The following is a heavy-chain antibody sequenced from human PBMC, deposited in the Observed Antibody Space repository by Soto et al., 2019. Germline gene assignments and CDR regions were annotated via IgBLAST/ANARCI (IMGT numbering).Heavy chain of an antibody. V-gene: IGHV3-15*01. J-gene: IGHJ4*02. D-gene: IGHD3-22*01. Sequence: EVQLVESGGGLVKPGGSLRLSCAASGLTFSNAWMSWVRQAPGKGLEWVGRIKSKTDGGTTDYAAPVKGRFTISRDDSKNTLYLQMNSLKTEDTAVYYCTTDAQDYYDSSGNTYYFDYWGQGTLVTVSS. CDR3: TTDAQDYYDSSGNTYYFDY. CDR2: IKSKTDGGTT. CDR1: GLTFSNAW.